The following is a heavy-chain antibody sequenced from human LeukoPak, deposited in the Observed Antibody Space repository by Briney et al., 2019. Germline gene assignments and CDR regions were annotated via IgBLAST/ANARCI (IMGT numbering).Heavy chain of an antibody. Sequence: GGSLRLSCAASGFTFHDYAMHWVRQAPGKGLEWVSGISWNGGTIDYADSVKGRFTISRDNAKNALYLQMNSLRPEDMALYYCAKGPTYSSSSLFDYWGQGILVAVSS. V-gene: IGHV3-9*03. CDR2: ISWNGGTI. D-gene: IGHD6-6*01. CDR3: AKGPTYSSSSLFDY. CDR1: GFTFHDYA. J-gene: IGHJ4*02.